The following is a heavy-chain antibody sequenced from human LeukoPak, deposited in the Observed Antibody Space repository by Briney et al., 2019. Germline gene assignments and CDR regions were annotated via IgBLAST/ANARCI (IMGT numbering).Heavy chain of an antibody. V-gene: IGHV1-8*01. D-gene: IGHD3-22*01. Sequence: ASVKVSCKASGYTFTSYDINWVRQATGQGLEWMGWMNPNSGNTGYAQKFQGRVTMTRNTSISTAYMELSSLRSEDTAVYYCARDPSGSYDSSGYYHNWFDPWGQGTLVTVSS. CDR3: ARDPSGSYDSSGYYHNWFDP. CDR1: GYTFTSYD. J-gene: IGHJ5*02. CDR2: MNPNSGNT.